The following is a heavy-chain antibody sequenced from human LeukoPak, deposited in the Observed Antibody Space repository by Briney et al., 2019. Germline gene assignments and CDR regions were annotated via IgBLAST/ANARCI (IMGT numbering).Heavy chain of an antibody. Sequence: GGSLRLSCAASGFTVSSNYMSWVRQAPGKGLEWVSVIYSGGSTYYADSVKGRFTISRDNSKNTLYLQMNSLRAEDTAVYYCARGTDFWSGYIDYWGQGTLVTVSS. CDR1: GFTVSSNY. CDR2: IYSGGST. V-gene: IGHV3-53*01. CDR3: ARGTDFWSGYIDY. J-gene: IGHJ4*02. D-gene: IGHD3-3*01.